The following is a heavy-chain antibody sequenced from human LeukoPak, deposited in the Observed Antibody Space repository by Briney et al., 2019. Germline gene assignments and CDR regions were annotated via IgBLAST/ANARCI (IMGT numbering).Heavy chain of an antibody. CDR2: IEPKTYGGTT. V-gene: IGHV3-49*04. Sequence: GRSLRLSCTGSGFTFGDFAVTWARQAPGKGLEWVGFIEPKTYGGTTQYAASVKGRFTISRDDSNSVAYLQMNNVKIEDTAVYLCARGIWGVNRNPATDWGKGTLVSVS. CDR3: ARGIWGVNRNPATD. D-gene: IGHD1-14*01. J-gene: IGHJ4*02. CDR1: GFTFGDFA.